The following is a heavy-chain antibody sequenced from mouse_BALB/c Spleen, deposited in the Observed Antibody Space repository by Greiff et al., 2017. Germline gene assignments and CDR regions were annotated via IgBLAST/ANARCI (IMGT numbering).Heavy chain of an antibody. CDR1: GYTFTDYY. CDR2: IYPGSGNT. J-gene: IGHJ1*01. CDR3: ARGRDGYYWYFDV. D-gene: IGHD2-3*01. Sequence: VQLQQSGAELARPGASVKLSCKASGYTFTDYYINWVKQRTGQGLEWIGEIYPGSGNTYYNEKFKDKATLTADKSSSTAYMQLSSLTSEDSAVYYCARGRDGYYWYFDVWGAGTTVTVSS. V-gene: IGHV1-77*01.